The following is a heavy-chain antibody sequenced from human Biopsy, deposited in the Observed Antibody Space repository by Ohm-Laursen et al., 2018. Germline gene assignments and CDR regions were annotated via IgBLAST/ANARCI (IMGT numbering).Heavy chain of an antibody. V-gene: IGHV1-24*01. D-gene: IGHD3-10*01. CDR1: GYTLTELS. Sequence: LVKVSCKVSGYTLTELSIHWVRQTGGKGLEWMGGFDREERKTVYAEKFQGRVTMTEDTSTDTVYMEATSLRSDDTAVYYCATGPYYDTRFYYNVRPFDFWGQGTLVTVSS. CDR2: FDREERKT. J-gene: IGHJ4*02. CDR3: ATGPYYDTRFYYNVRPFDF.